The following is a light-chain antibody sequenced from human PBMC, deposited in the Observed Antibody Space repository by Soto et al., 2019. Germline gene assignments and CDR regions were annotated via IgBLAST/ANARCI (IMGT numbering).Light chain of an antibody. V-gene: IGKV3D-15*01. CDR1: QSVPRSY. CDR2: GTS. Sequence: EIVKTQSPATMSLSQGERAALYCRASQSVPRSYLAWYQQKPGQAPRLLIYGTSSRATGIPARFSGGGIGTDFTLTISSLQPEDFATYYCQQLNSYPLTFGGGTKVDI. J-gene: IGKJ4*01. CDR3: QQLNSYPLT.